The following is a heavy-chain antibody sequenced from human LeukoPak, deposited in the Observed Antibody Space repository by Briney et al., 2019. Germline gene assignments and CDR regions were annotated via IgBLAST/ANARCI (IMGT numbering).Heavy chain of an antibody. V-gene: IGHV3-53*01. CDR2: IYSGGST. Sequence: GGSLRLSCAASGFTVSSNYMSWVRQAPGKGLEWVSVIYSGGSTYYADSVKGRFTISRDNSKNTMYLQMNSLRAEDTAVYYCARGGVDDFCSDPIYYFDYWGQGTLVTVSS. CDR1: GFTVSSNY. D-gene: IGHD3-3*01. J-gene: IGHJ4*02. CDR3: ARGGVDDFCSDPIYYFDY.